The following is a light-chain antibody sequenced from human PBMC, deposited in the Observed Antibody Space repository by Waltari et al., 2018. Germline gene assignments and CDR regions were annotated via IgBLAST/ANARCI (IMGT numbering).Light chain of an antibody. V-gene: IGKV1-5*03. CDR2: KAA. CDR3: LQYSNYSWT. Sequence: DVQLTQSPSTSSASVGDRLTITCRASQRISSWLAWYQKKPGQAPQVLIYKAATLQSGVPSRFSGSGSGTEFTLTIDSLQPDDVATYYCLQYSNYSWTFGQGTKVEIK. J-gene: IGKJ1*01. CDR1: QRISSW.